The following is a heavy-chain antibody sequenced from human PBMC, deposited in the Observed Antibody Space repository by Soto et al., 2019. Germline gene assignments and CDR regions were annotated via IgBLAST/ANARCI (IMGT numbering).Heavy chain of an antibody. CDR1: GGSISSGGYY. J-gene: IGHJ5*02. Sequence: QVQLQESGPGLVKPSQTLSLTCTVSGGSISSGGYYWSWIRQHPGKGLEWIGYIYYSGSTYYNPSLKSRLTISVETSKNQFSLKLSSVTGADTAVYYCARGMITIFGVVIAERGYNWFDPWGQGTLVTVSS. D-gene: IGHD3-3*01. V-gene: IGHV4-31*03. CDR2: IYYSGST. CDR3: ARGMITIFGVVIAERGYNWFDP.